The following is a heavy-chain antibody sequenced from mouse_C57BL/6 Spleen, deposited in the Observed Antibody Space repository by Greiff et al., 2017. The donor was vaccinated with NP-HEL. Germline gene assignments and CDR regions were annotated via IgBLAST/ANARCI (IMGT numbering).Heavy chain of an antibody. CDR3: ARYRADGSSYGLDY. CDR1: GYTFTSYD. Sequence: VKLMESGPELVKPGASVKLSCKASGYTFTSYDINWVKQRPGQGLEWIGWIYPRDGSTKYNEKFKGKATLTVDTSSSTAYMELHSLTSEDSAVYFCARYRADGSSYGLDYWGQGTTLTVSS. J-gene: IGHJ2*01. V-gene: IGHV1-85*01. CDR2: IYPRDGST. D-gene: IGHD1-1*01.